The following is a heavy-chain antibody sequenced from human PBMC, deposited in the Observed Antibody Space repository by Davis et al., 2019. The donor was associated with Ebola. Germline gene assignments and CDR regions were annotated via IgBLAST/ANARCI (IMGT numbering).Heavy chain of an antibody. D-gene: IGHD3-22*01. CDR1: GYTFTGYY. J-gene: IGHJ4*02. CDR2: INPNSGGT. CDR3: ARLVYGASSGYYFDY. Sequence: ASVKVSCKASGYTFTGYYMHWVRQAPGQGLEWMGWINPNSGGTNYAQKFQGWVTMTRDTSISTAYMELSRLRSDDTAVYYCARLVYGASSGYYFDYWGQGTLVTVSS. V-gene: IGHV1-2*04.